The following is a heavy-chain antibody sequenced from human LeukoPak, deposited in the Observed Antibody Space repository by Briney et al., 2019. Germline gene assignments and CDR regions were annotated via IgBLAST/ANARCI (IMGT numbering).Heavy chain of an antibody. D-gene: IGHD4-17*01. V-gene: IGHV3-23*01. CDR2: LSSSGGST. CDR1: GFTFSSYA. J-gene: IGHJ4*02. Sequence: PGGPLRLSCAASGFTFSSYAMSWVRQAPGKGLEWVSALSSSGGSTYYADSVKGRFTISRDNSKNTLYLQMNSLRAEDTAVYYCAKDEPYGDPGDYFDYWGQGTLVTVSS. CDR3: AKDEPYGDPGDYFDY.